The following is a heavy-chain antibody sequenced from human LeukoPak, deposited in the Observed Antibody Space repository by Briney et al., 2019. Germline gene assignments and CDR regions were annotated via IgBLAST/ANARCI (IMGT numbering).Heavy chain of an antibody. CDR3: VRDPRDGYGHFDY. Sequence: GGSLRLSCVVSGYTFSGNHISRVRQAPGKGPEWVSVIYIEGYTYYADSVKGRFTISRDNSKNTVYLQMNSLKPEDTAVYYCVRDPRDGYGHFDYWGQGTLVTVSS. V-gene: IGHV3-66*01. CDR2: IYIEGYT. J-gene: IGHJ4*02. CDR1: GYTFSGNH. D-gene: IGHD5-24*01.